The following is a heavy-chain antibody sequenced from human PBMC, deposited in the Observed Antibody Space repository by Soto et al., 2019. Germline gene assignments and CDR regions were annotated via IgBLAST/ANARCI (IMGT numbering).Heavy chain of an antibody. CDR3: AKARVVVTATPHFDY. D-gene: IGHD2-21*02. J-gene: IGHJ4*02. CDR1: GFTFSSYG. CDR2: ISYDGSNK. V-gene: IGHV3-30*18. Sequence: QVQLVESGGGVVQPGRSLRLSCAASGFTFSSYGMHWVRQAPGKGLEWVAVISYDGSNKYYADSVKGRFTISRDNSKNTMYLQMNSLRAEDTAVYYWAKARVVVTATPHFDYWGQGTLVTVSS.